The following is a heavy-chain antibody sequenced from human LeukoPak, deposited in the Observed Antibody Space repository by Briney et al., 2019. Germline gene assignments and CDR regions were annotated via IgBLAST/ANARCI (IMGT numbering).Heavy chain of an antibody. J-gene: IGHJ6*02. CDR3: ARTGSPYCSGGSCYYYGMDV. CDR2: IYYSGST. Sequence: PSETLSLTCTVSGGSISSYYWSWIRQPPGKGLEWIGYIYYSGSTNYNPSLKSRVTISVDTSKNQFSLKLSSVTAADTAVYYCARTGSPYCSGGSCYYYGMDVWGQGTTVTVSS. CDR1: GGSISSYY. V-gene: IGHV4-59*01. D-gene: IGHD2-15*01.